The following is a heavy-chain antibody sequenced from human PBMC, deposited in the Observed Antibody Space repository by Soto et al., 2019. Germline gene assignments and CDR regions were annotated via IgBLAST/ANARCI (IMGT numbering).Heavy chain of an antibody. D-gene: IGHD6-6*01. CDR3: ASYEYRSSLYGMDV. CDR2: INHSGST. CDR1: CGSFSGYY. Sequence: PSETLSLTCAVYCGSFSGYYWSWIRQPPGKGLEWIGEINHSGSTNYNPSLKSRVTISVDTSKNQFSLKLSSVTAADTAVYYCASYEYRSSLYGMDVWGQGTTVTVSS. J-gene: IGHJ6*02. V-gene: IGHV4-34*01.